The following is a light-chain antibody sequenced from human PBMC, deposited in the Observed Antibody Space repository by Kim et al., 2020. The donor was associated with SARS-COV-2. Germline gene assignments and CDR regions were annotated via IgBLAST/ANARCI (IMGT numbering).Light chain of an antibody. J-gene: IGLJ3*02. CDR3: QLWDDSIDNRGV. V-gene: IGLV3-21*04. CDR2: YDD. Sequence: SYELTQPPSVSVAPGTTATITCERYNIGSRTVHWYQQKPGQAPMLVIYYDDRRPSGIPGRFSGSNSGNTATLTITRVEAGDEADYFCQLWDDSIDNRGVFGGGTQLTVL. CDR1: NIGSRT.